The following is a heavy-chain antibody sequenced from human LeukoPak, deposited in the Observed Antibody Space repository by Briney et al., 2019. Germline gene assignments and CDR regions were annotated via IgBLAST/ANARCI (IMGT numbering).Heavy chain of an antibody. CDR3: ARARYANAWYAFDI. Sequence: NPSETLSLTCTVSGGSVSSYYWSWIRRPSGRGLEWIAYLSHSGSSDSNPSLTSRVTTLVDTSKNQFSLKLTSVTAADTAVYYCARARYANAWYAFDIWGHGTMVTVSS. CDR1: GGSVSSYY. D-gene: IGHD2-2*01. CDR2: LSHSGSS. V-gene: IGHV4-59*02. J-gene: IGHJ3*02.